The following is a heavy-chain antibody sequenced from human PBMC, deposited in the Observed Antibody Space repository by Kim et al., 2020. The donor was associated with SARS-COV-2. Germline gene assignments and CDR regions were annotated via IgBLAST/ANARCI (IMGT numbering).Heavy chain of an antibody. V-gene: IGHV1-69*13. CDR3: ARALRADYDFWSVYHRYYYYGMDV. D-gene: IGHD3-3*01. CDR2: IIPIFGTA. Sequence: SVKVSCKASGGTFSSYAISWVRQAPGQGLEWMGGIIPIFGTANYAQKFQGRVTITADESTSTAYMELSSLRSEDTAVYYCARALRADYDFWSVYHRYYYYGMDVWGQGTTVTVSS. J-gene: IGHJ6*02. CDR1: GGTFSSYA.